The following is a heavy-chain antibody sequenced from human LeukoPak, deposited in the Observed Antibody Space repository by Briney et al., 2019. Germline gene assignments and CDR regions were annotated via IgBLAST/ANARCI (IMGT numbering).Heavy chain of an antibody. Sequence: PGGSLRLSCAASGFTFSSYAMSWVRQAPGKGLEWVSAISGSGGSTYYADSVKGRFTISRGNSKNTLYLQMNSLRAEDTAVYYCAKDPGYSSGGGAFDIWGQGTMVTVSS. CDR1: GFTFSSYA. V-gene: IGHV3-23*01. CDR3: AKDPGYSSGGGAFDI. CDR2: ISGSGGST. D-gene: IGHD6-19*01. J-gene: IGHJ3*02.